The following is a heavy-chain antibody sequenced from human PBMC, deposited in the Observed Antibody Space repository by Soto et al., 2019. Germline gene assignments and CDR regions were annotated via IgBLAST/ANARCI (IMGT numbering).Heavy chain of an antibody. CDR3: ARDHGDGSTGAFDI. D-gene: IGHD1-26*01. Sequence: QVQLVQSGAEVKKPGSSVKISCKASGGTFSSYAISWVRQAPGQGLEWMGGIIPIFGTANYTQKFQGRVTITADESTSTAYMELSSLRSEDTAVYYCARDHGDGSTGAFDIWGQGTMVTVSS. V-gene: IGHV1-69*01. J-gene: IGHJ3*02. CDR2: IIPIFGTA. CDR1: GGTFSSYA.